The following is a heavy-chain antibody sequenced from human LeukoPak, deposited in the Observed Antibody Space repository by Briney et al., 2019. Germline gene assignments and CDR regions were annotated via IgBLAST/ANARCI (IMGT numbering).Heavy chain of an antibody. CDR3: AKSIAVAGKNFDY. D-gene: IGHD6-19*01. V-gene: IGHV3-23*01. Sequence: QPGGSLRLSCAASGFTFSSYGMSWVRQAPGKGLEWVSAISGSGGSTYYADSVKGRFTISRDNSKNTLYLQMNSLRAEDTAVYYCAKSIAVAGKNFDYWGQGTLVTVSS. CDR1: GFTFSSYG. CDR2: ISGSGGST. J-gene: IGHJ4*02.